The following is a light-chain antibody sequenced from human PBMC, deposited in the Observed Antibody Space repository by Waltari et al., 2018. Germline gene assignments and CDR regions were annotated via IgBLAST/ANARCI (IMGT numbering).Light chain of an antibody. J-gene: IGKJ1*01. CDR2: KAS. V-gene: IGKV1-5*03. CDR3: HQYHIYPGT. Sequence: DIQMTQSPYTLSASVGDRVTIPCRASQSISTWLAWYPQRPGEAPNLLIYKASSLEGGVPSRFSGSGSGTEFTLTISSLQPDDFATYYCHQYHIYPGTFGQGTKVEIK. CDR1: QSISTW.